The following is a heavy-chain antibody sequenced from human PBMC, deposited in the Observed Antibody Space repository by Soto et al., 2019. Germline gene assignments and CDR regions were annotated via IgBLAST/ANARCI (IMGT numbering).Heavy chain of an antibody. Sequence: GGSLRLSCAASGFTFSNAWMSWVRQDPGKGLEWVGRIKSKTDGGTTDYAAPVKGRFTISRDDSKNTLYLQMNSLKTEDTAVYYCTTDRCSSTSCYFDAFDIWGQGTMVTVSS. D-gene: IGHD2-2*01. CDR1: GFTFSNAW. CDR2: IKSKTDGGTT. V-gene: IGHV3-15*01. J-gene: IGHJ3*02. CDR3: TTDRCSSTSCYFDAFDI.